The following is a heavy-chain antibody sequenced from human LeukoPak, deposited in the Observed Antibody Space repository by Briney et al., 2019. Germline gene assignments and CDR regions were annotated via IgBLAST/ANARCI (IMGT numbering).Heavy chain of an antibody. Sequence: SETLSLTCSVYGVSISSYYWRWMRQPPGKGLVWIGYIYYWGRTNYNPSLKSRVTISVDTVKNQFFLMLSSVTAAGTGVYCCVGQEGGLFPFGYWGQGTLVTLSS. CDR3: VGQEGGLFPFGY. V-gene: IGHV4-59*08. J-gene: IGHJ4*02. CDR1: GVSISSYY. D-gene: IGHD2-21*01. CDR2: IYYWGRT.